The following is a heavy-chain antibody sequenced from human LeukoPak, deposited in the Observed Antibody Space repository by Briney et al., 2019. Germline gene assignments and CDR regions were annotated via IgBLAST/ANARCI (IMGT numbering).Heavy chain of an antibody. CDR1: GFPFSSYA. V-gene: IGHV3-30*04. Sequence: GGSLILSCAASGFPFSSYAMHWVRQAPGKGLERVAVIAYDGSNKYYADSVKGRFTISRDNSKNTLYLQMNSLRAEDTAVYYCARGDDILTGAPYYYYGMDVWGKGTTVTVSS. J-gene: IGHJ6*04. D-gene: IGHD3-9*01. CDR3: ARGDDILTGAPYYYYGMDV. CDR2: IAYDGSNK.